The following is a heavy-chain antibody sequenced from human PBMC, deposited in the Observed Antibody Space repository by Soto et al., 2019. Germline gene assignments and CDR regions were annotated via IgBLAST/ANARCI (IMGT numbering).Heavy chain of an antibody. J-gene: IGHJ4*02. V-gene: IGHV3-23*01. CDR1: GFTFSSYA. D-gene: IGHD6-19*01. Sequence: GSLRLSCAASGFTFSSYAMSWVRQAPGKGLEWVSAISGSGGSTYYADSVKGRFTISRDNSKNTLYLQMNSLRAEDTAVYYCAKGIAVAVYFDYWGQGTLVTVSS. CDR2: ISGSGGST. CDR3: AKGIAVAVYFDY.